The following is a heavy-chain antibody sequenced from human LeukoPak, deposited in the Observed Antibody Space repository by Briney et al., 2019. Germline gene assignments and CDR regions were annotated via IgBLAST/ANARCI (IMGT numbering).Heavy chain of an antibody. CDR2: IYTSGKT. Sequence: SETLSLTCTVSGASISSYYWSWIRQSAGKGLEWIGRIYTSGKTDHNPSLKSRVTMSIDTSNNQFSLKLSSVTAADTAVYYCARETSDIPMAARYFDYWGQGILVTVSS. CDR1: GASISSYY. CDR3: ARETSDIPMAARYFDY. V-gene: IGHV4-4*07. J-gene: IGHJ4*02. D-gene: IGHD6-25*01.